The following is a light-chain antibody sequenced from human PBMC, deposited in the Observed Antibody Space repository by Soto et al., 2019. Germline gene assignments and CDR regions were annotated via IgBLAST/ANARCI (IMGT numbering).Light chain of an antibody. CDR1: ESVNNNY. V-gene: IGKV3-20*01. CDR3: QMYGRSPLNLT. J-gene: IGKJ1*01. Sequence: EIVLTQSPGTLSLSPGERATLPCRVNESVNNNYLSWYQQKPGQAPRLLIYGASSRATGIPDRFSGSGSGTDFTLTISRLESEDFAVYYCQMYGRSPLNLTFGPGTKVDIK. CDR2: GAS.